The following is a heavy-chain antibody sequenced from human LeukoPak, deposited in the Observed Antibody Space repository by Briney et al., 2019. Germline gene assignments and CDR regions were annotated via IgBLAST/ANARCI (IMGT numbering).Heavy chain of an antibody. J-gene: IGHJ4*02. Sequence: GRSLRLSCAASGFAFNTYAMHWVRQAPGQGLEWVALIWHDGSDKFYSNSVRGQFTISRDNAKNTVSLQMNNLRPEDTAVYYCARKIFGSGSYPDFWGQGTLVTVSS. CDR1: GFAFNTYA. CDR3: ARKIFGSGSYPDF. V-gene: IGHV3-33*01. CDR2: IWHDGSDK. D-gene: IGHD3-10*01.